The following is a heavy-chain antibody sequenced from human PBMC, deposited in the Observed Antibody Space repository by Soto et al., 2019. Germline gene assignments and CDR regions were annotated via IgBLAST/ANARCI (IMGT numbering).Heavy chain of an antibody. Sequence: ASVKVSCKASGYTFTSYAMHWVRQAPGQRLEWMGWINAGNGNTKYSQKFQGRVTITRDTSASTAYMELSSLRSEDTAVYYCARGMIRGVITSTGMDVWGQGTRVTVSS. CDR1: GYTFTSYA. D-gene: IGHD3-10*01. CDR3: ARGMIRGVITSTGMDV. CDR2: INAGNGNT. J-gene: IGHJ6*02. V-gene: IGHV1-3*01.